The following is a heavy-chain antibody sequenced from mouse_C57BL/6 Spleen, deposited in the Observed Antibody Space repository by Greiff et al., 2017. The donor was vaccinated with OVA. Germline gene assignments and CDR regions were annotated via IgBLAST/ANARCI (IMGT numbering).Heavy chain of an antibody. Sequence: VQLQQSGASVKISCKASGYAFSSYWMNWVKQRPGKGLEWIGQIYPGDGDTNYNGKFKGKATLTADKSSSTAYMQLSSLTSEDSAVYFCARRAYYYGSSPYWYFDVWGTGTTVTVSS. CDR1: GYAFSSYW. J-gene: IGHJ1*03. V-gene: IGHV1-80*01. D-gene: IGHD1-1*01. CDR2: IYPGDGDT. CDR3: ARRAYYYGSSPYWYFDV.